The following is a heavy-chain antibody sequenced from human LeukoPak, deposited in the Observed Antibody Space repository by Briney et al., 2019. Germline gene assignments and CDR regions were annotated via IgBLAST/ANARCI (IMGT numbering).Heavy chain of an antibody. J-gene: IGHJ4*02. D-gene: IGHD4-17*01. Sequence: ASVKVSCKGSGYTFTDYYMRWVRQAPGQGLEWMAKINPNSGATAYAERFQGRVTLTRDTSISTMYMELRTLTSGDTAVYYCARPSEYGDYIDYWGQGTPVTVSS. CDR2: INPNSGAT. V-gene: IGHV1-2*02. CDR3: ARPSEYGDYIDY. CDR1: GYTFTDYY.